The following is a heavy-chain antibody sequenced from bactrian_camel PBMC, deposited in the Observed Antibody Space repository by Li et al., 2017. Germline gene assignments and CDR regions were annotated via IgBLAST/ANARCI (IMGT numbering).Heavy chain of an antibody. D-gene: IGHD6*01. V-gene: IGHV3S40*01. Sequence: VQLVESGGGLVRPGGSLRLSCAASGFPFSNPDMSWVRQVPGKGLEWVSGMSGGGREYYVDSVKGRFTISRDKAKNTVYLQMNSLKSEDSALYYCVTYVGFSRWMEWMYWGQGTQVTVS. CDR2: MSGGGRE. CDR3: VTYVGFSRWMEWMY. J-gene: IGHJ4*01. CDR1: GFPFSNPD.